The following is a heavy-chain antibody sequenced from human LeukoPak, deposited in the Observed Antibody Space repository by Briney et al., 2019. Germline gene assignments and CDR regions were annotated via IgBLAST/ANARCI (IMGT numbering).Heavy chain of an antibody. Sequence: ASVKVSCKTSGYIFSDYYMHWVRQAPGQGLEWMGRINPNNGVADYGQKFQGRVTMTRDTSIRTFYMELSRLRSDDTALYYCARVAYGNDATSFGYWGQGTLVTVSS. D-gene: IGHD4-17*01. CDR3: ARVAYGNDATSFGY. J-gene: IGHJ4*02. CDR1: GYIFSDYY. V-gene: IGHV1-2*06. CDR2: INPNNGVA.